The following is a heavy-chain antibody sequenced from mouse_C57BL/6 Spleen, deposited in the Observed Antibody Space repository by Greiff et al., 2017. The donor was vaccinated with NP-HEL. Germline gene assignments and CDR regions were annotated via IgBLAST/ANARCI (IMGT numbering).Heavy chain of an antibody. CDR2: IDPSDSYT. D-gene: IGHD2-1*01. V-gene: IGHV1-59*01. CDR1: GYTFTSYW. J-gene: IGHJ2*01. CDR3: ARSEGNYGFDY. Sequence: VQLQQPGAELVRPGTSVKLSCKASGYTFTSYWMHWVKQRPGQGLEWIGVIDPSDSYTNYNQKFKGKATLTVDTSSSTAYMQLSSLTSEDSAVYYCARSEGNYGFDYWGQGTTLTVSS.